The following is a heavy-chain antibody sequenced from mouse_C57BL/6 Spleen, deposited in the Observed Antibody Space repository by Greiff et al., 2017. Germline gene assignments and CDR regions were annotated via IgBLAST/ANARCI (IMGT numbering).Heavy chain of an antibody. CDR1: GYTFTDYY. J-gene: IGHJ1*03. Sequence: EVKLVESGPELVKPGASVKISCKASGYTFTDYYMNWVKQSHGKSLEWIGDINPNNGGTSYNQKFKGKATLTVDKSSSTAYMELRSLTSEDSAVYYCARSRYYGSSGYFDVWGTGTTVTVSS. CDR2: INPNNGGT. D-gene: IGHD1-1*01. CDR3: ARSRYYGSSGYFDV. V-gene: IGHV1-26*01.